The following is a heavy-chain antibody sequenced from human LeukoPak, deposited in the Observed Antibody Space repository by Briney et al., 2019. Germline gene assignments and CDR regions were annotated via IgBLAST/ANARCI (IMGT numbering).Heavy chain of an antibody. CDR2: ISYDGSNK. J-gene: IGHJ4*02. CDR3: AKSSGSGSYHFDY. Sequence: GGSLRLSCAASGFTFSSYGMHWVRQAPGKGLEWVAVISYDGSNKYYADSVKGRFTISRDNSKNTLYLQMNSLRAEDTAVYYCAKSSGSGSYHFDYWGQGTLVTVSS. D-gene: IGHD1-26*01. V-gene: IGHV3-30*18. CDR1: GFTFSSYG.